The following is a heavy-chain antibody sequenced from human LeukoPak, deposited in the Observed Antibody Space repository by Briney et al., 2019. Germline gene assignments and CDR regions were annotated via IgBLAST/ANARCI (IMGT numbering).Heavy chain of an antibody. CDR3: ARSLGRGFDY. Sequence: ASVNVSCKASGGTLSTYTIHWVRRAPGQGLEWMGRVTSILRTATYGQKFQGRVTITADKSTSTTYMELTDLRLQDTAFYYCARSLGRGFDYWGQGSLVTVSS. V-gene: IGHV1-69*08. J-gene: IGHJ4*02. D-gene: IGHD1-26*01. CDR2: VTSILRTA. CDR1: GGTLSTYT.